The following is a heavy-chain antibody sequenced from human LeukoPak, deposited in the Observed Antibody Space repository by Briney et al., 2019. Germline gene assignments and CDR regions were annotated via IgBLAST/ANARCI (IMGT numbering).Heavy chain of an antibody. CDR1: GYTFTGYY. CDR3: ARDVGLRESDY. Sequence: ASVKVSCKASGYTFTGYYMHWVRQAPGQGLEWMGRINPNSGGTSYAQKFQGRVTMTRDTSTSTVYMELSSLRSEDTAVYYCARDVGLRESDYWGQGTLVTVSS. V-gene: IGHV1-2*06. CDR2: INPNSGGT. D-gene: IGHD5-12*01. J-gene: IGHJ4*02.